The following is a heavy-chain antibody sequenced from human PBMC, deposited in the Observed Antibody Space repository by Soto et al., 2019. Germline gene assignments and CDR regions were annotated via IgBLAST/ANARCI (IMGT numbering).Heavy chain of an antibody. CDR3: ARERYSYGLGRY. CDR2: VSGSSSTI. D-gene: IGHD5-18*01. CDR1: GFTFSSYA. V-gene: IGHV3-48*01. Sequence: GGSLRLSCAASGFTFSSYAMNWVRPAPGKGLEWLSYVSGSSSTIYYADSVKGRFTISRDNAKNSLYLQMNSLRAEDTAVYYCARERYSYGLGRYWGQGTLVTVSS. J-gene: IGHJ4*02.